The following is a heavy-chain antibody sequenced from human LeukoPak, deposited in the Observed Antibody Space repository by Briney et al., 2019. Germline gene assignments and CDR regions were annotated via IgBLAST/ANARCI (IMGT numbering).Heavy chain of an antibody. D-gene: IGHD3-16*01. CDR1: GFTFTSSA. CDR2: IVVGSGNT. Sequence: SVEVSCKASGFTFTSSAMQWVRQARGQRLEWIGWIVVGSGNTNYAQKFQERVTITRDMSTSTAYMELSSLRSEDTAVYYCAAETSYVWGSSDFDYWGQGTLVTVSS. J-gene: IGHJ4*02. V-gene: IGHV1-58*02. CDR3: AAETSYVWGSSDFDY.